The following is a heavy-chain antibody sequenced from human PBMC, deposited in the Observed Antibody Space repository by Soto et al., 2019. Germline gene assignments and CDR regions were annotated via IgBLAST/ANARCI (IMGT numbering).Heavy chain of an antibody. Sequence: GGFLRLSCAASGFTFSSYWMSWVRQAPGKGLEWVSVIYSGGSTYYADSVKGRFTISRDNSKNTLYLQMNSLRAEDTAVYYCARDRIPTGMDVWGQGTTVTVSS. CDR1: GFTFSSYW. J-gene: IGHJ6*02. CDR3: ARDRIPTGMDV. CDR2: IYSGGST. V-gene: IGHV3-66*01.